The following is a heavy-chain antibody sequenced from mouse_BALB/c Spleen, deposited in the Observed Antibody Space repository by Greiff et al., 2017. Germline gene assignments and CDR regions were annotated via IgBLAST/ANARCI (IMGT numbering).Heavy chain of an antibody. CDR1: GFTFSDYY. CDR3: ARDHYGSTWLAY. V-gene: IGHV5-4*02. J-gene: IGHJ3*01. D-gene: IGHD1-1*01. Sequence: DVKLVESGGGLVKPGGSLKLSCAASGFTFSDYYMYWVRQTPEKRLEWVASISDGGSYTYYPDSVKGRFTISRDNAKNNLYLQMSSLKSEDTAMYYCARDHYGSTWLAYWGQGTLVTVSA. CDR2: ISDGGSYT.